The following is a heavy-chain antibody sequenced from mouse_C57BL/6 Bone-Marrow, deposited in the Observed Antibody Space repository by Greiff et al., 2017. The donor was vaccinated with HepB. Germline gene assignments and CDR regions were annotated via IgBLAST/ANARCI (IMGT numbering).Heavy chain of an antibody. V-gene: IGHV5-2*03. Sequence: EVMLVESGGGLVQPGESLKLSCESNEYEFPSHDMSWVRKTPEKRLELVAAINSDGGSTYYPDTMERRFIISRDNTKKTLYLQLSSLRSEDTALYYCARHMNYDYDAYAMDYWGQGTSVTVSS. J-gene: IGHJ4*01. CDR2: INSDGGST. CDR3: ARHMNYDYDAYAMDY. CDR1: EYEFPSHD. D-gene: IGHD2-4*01.